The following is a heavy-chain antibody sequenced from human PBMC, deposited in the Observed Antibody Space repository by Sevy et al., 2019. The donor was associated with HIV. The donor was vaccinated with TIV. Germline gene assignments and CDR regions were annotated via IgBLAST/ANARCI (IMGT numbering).Heavy chain of an antibody. CDR1: GGSVSSYH. V-gene: IGHV4-4*07. D-gene: IGHD6-19*01. Sequence: ETLSLTCGVSGGSVSSYHWSWIRQTAAKGLEWIGRIYTTASTKYNPSLNSRVTLSLDTARNQISLMLTSVTAADTAVYYCARDGAPVAGDGFAYYYGMDAWGQGTTVTVSS. J-gene: IGHJ6*02. CDR3: ARDGAPVAGDGFAYYYGMDA. CDR2: IYTTAST.